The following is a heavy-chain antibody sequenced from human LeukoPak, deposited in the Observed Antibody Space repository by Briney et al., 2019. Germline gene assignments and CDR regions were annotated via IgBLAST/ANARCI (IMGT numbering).Heavy chain of an antibody. CDR3: ARDSALAQAVMDY. Sequence: NPSETLSLTCTVSGDSISSGDYYWSWIRQPAGKGLEWIGRISSSGSTNYNPSLKSRVTISVDTSKNQFSLKLSSVTAADTAVYYCARDSALAQAVMDYWGQGTLVTVSS. CDR1: GDSISSGDYY. CDR2: ISSSGST. V-gene: IGHV4-61*02. J-gene: IGHJ4*02. D-gene: IGHD6-19*01.